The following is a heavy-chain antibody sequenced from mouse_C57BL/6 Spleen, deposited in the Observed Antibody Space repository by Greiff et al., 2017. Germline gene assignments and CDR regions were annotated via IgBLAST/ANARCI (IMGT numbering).Heavy chain of an antibody. J-gene: IGHJ3*01. CDR3: ARNYYGSSYYAWFAY. D-gene: IGHD1-1*01. CDR1: GYTFTSYW. CDR2: INPSNGGT. V-gene: IGHV1-53*01. Sequence: QVQLQQPGTELVKPGASVKLSCKASGYTFTSYWMHWVKQRPGQGLEWIGNINPSNGGTNYNEKIKSKATLTVDKSSSTAYMQLSSLTSEDSAVYYGARNYYGSSYYAWFAYWGQGTLVTVSA.